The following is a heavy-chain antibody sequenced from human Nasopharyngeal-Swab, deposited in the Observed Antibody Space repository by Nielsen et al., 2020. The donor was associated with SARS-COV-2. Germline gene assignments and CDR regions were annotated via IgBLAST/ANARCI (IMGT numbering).Heavy chain of an antibody. CDR3: ARERIAGPLLYYYYYGMDV. J-gene: IGHJ6*02. CDR2: INHSGST. Sequence: SETLSLTCTVSGGSISSRSYYWSWIRQPPGKGLEWIGEINHSGSTNYNPSLKSRVTISVDTSKNQFSLKLSSVTAADTAVYYCARERIAGPLLYYYYYGMDVWGQGTTVTVSS. V-gene: IGHV4-39*07. D-gene: IGHD6-13*01. CDR1: GGSISSRSYY.